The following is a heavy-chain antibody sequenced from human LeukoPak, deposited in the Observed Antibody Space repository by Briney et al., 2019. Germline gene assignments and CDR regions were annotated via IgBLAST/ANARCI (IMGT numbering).Heavy chain of an antibody. CDR1: GYTFTGYY. CDR2: INPNSGGT. CDR3: ARLSSIAVAGNWFDP. J-gene: IGHJ5*02. Sequence: ASVKVSCKASGYTFTGYYMHWVRQAPGQGLEWMGWINPNSGGTNYAQKFQGRVTMTRDTSISTAYMELSRLRSDDTAVYYCARLSSIAVAGNWFDPWGQGTLVTVSS. D-gene: IGHD6-19*01. V-gene: IGHV1-2*02.